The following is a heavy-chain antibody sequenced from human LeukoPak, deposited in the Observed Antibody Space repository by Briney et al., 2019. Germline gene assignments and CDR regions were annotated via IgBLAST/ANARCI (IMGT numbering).Heavy chain of an antibody. CDR1: GFTFSSYA. J-gene: IGHJ6*02. CDR2: ISYDGSNK. V-gene: IGHV3-30*04. Sequence: GRSLRLSCAASGFTFSSYAMHWVRQAPDKGLEWVAAISYDGSNKYYADSVKGRFTISRDNTKNTLYLQMNSLRAEDTAVYYCARDSRLLRYYGMDVWGQGTTVTVSS. D-gene: IGHD2-15*01. CDR3: ARDSRLLRYYGMDV.